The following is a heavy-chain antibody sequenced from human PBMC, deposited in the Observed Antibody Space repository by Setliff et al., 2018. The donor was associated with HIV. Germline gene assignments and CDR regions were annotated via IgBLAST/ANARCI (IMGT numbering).Heavy chain of an antibody. CDR1: GLIFSSSW. CDR2: INNDGSIT. D-gene: IGHD6-19*01. J-gene: IGHJ4*02. V-gene: IGHV3-74*01. Sequence: GGSLRLSCAASGLIFSSSWMHWVRQAPGKGLVWVSRINNDGSITTYADSVEGRVTVSRDNARNRLYLQMNSLRTDDTAVYFCASGQWLGSFGHYWGQGTLVTVSS. CDR3: ASGQWLGSFGHY.